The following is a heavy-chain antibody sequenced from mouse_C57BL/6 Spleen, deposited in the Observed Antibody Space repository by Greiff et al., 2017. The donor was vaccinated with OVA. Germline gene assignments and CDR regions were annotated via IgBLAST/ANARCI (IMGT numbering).Heavy chain of an antibody. D-gene: IGHD3-2*02. CDR2: IYPGDGDT. CDR1: GYAFSSSW. CDR3: ARSRQLNYFDY. V-gene: IGHV1-82*01. Sequence: VQLQESGPELVQPGASVKISCKASGYAFSSSWMNWVKQRPGKGLEWIGRIYPGDGDTNYNGKFKGKATLTADKSSSTAYMQLSSLTSEDSAVYFCARSRQLNYFDYWGQGTTLTVSS. J-gene: IGHJ2*01.